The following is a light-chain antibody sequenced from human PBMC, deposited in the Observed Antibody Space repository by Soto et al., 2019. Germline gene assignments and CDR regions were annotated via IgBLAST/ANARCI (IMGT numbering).Light chain of an antibody. CDR3: QQYHDWPLT. CDR2: DAS. Sequence: EVVLTQSPATLSLSPGERVTLSCRASQSVRKYLGWYQQKPGQAPRLLIYDASNRATDIPPRFSGSGSGTDFTLTISALEPEDLAVYFCQQYHDWPLTFGGGTKVDIK. CDR1: QSVRKY. J-gene: IGKJ4*01. V-gene: IGKV3-11*01.